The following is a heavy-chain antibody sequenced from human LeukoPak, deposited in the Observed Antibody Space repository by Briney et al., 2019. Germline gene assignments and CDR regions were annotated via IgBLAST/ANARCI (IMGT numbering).Heavy chain of an antibody. CDR1: GFTFTDYA. CDR2: ISDNGGET. V-gene: IGHV3-23*01. CDR3: ARNNY. Sequence: GGSLRLSCAASGFTFTDYAMSWVRQAPEKGLEWISTISDNGGETYYADSVKGRFAISRDNSKNTLFLQMNSLRAEDSAVYYCARNNYWGQGTLVTVSS. J-gene: IGHJ4*02.